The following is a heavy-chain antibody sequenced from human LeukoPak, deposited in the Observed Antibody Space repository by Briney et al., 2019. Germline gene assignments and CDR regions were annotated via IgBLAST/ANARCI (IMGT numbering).Heavy chain of an antibody. J-gene: IGHJ4*02. Sequence: ASVKVSCKASGGTFSSYAISWVRQAPGQGLEWMGRIIPILGIANYAQKFQGRVTITADKSTSTAYMELSSLRSEDTAVYYCASTAYCSSTSCFEIDYWGQGTLVTVSS. CDR3: ASTAYCSSTSCFEIDY. CDR1: GGTFSSYA. CDR2: IIPILGIA. V-gene: IGHV1-69*04. D-gene: IGHD2-2*01.